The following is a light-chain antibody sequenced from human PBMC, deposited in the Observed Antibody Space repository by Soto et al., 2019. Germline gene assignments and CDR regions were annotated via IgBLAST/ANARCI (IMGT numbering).Light chain of an antibody. CDR1: SGHSSYI. V-gene: IGLV4-60*02. CDR3: ETWDSNTRV. Sequence: QLVLTQSSSASASLGSSVKLTCTLSSGHSSYIIAWPQQQPGKAPRYLMKLEGSGSYNKGSGVPDRFSGSSSGAYRYLTISHLQFEDEADYYCETWDSNTRVFGTGTELTVL. CDR2: LEGSGSY. J-gene: IGLJ1*01.